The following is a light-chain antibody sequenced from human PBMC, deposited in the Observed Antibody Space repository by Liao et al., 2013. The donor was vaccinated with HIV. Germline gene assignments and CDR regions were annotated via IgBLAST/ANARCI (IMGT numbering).Light chain of an antibody. CDR1: KLGDKY. CDR2: QDN. Sequence: SYELTQPPSVSVSPGQTASITCSGDKLGDKYACWYQQKPGQSPVLVIYQDNKRPSGIPERFSASNSGNTATLTISGTQAMDEADYYCQAWDSSTLYVFGTGTKVTVL. J-gene: IGLJ1*01. CDR3: QAWDSSTLYV. V-gene: IGLV3-1*01.